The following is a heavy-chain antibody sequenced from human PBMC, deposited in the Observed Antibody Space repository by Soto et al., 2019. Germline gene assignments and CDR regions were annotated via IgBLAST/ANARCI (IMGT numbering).Heavy chain of an antibody. CDR2: INPSGGST. Sequence: QVQLVQSGAEVKKPGASVKVSCKASGYTFTNYYMHWVRQAPGQGLAWMGIINPSGGSTTYAQKFQGGVTMARDKSTSTVYMELTSLRSEDTAVYYCSRGDIVAIFGMDLWGQGTTVTVSS. V-gene: IGHV1-46*01. CDR3: SRGDIVAIFGMDL. J-gene: IGHJ6*02. CDR1: GYTFTNYY. D-gene: IGHD5-12*01.